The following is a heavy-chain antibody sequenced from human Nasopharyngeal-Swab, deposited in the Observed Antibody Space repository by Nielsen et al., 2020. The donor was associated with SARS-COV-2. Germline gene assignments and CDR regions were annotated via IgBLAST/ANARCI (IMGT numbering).Heavy chain of an antibody. CDR3: ARDFWSGYYRGGMDV. V-gene: IGHV3-30*04. Sequence: GESLKISCAASGFIFSSYAMHWVRQAPGKGLEWVAVISYDESNKYYADSVKGRFTISRDNSKNTLYLQMNSLRAEDTAVYYCARDFWSGYYRGGMDVWGQGTTVTVSS. CDR1: GFIFSSYA. CDR2: ISYDESNK. J-gene: IGHJ6*02. D-gene: IGHD3-3*01.